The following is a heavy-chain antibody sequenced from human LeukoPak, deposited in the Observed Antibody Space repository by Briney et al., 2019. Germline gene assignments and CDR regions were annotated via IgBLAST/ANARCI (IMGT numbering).Heavy chain of an antibody. CDR3: AKVGRADDYYFDY. Sequence: GGSLRPSCVASGLTFSHYAMTWVRQAPGKGLDWVSGISASGGSTYYADSVKGRYTISRDNSKNTLYLQMSSLRAEDTATYFCAKVGRADDYYFDYWGQGTLVTVSS. CDR1: GLTFSHYA. J-gene: IGHJ4*02. D-gene: IGHD3-16*01. CDR2: ISASGGST. V-gene: IGHV3-23*01.